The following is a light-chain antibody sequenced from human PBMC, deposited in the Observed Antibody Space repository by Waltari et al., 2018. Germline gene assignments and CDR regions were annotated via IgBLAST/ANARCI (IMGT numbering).Light chain of an antibody. J-gene: IGKJ1*01. CDR3: QQSYSTPRT. V-gene: IGKV1-39*01. CDR2: AAS. CDR1: QTISSY. Sequence: DIQMTQSPSSLSASVGDRVSITCRTSQTISSYLNWYKQKPGKAPNLLIYAASSLQSGVPSRFSGSGSGTDFTLTISSLQPEDFATYYCQQSYSTPRTFGQGTKVEIK.